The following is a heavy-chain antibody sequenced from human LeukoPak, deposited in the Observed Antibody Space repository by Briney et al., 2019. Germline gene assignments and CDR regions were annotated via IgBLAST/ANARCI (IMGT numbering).Heavy chain of an antibody. CDR1: GGSFSAYY. V-gene: IGHV4-34*01. Sequence: KPSETLSLTCAVYGGSFSAYYWSWIRQPPGEGLEWIGEINHRGSTYYNPSLKSRVTISVDTSKNQFSLKLSSLTAADTAVYYCARGLEAAAGIWGQGTLVTVSS. D-gene: IGHD6-13*01. J-gene: IGHJ4*02. CDR3: ARGLEAAAGI. CDR2: INHRGST.